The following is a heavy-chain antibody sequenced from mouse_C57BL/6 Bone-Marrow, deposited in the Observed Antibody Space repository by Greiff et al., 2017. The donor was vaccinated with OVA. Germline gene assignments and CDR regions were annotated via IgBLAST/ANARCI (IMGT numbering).Heavy chain of an antibody. CDR3: ARESTTVVGYFDV. CDR2: ISYSGST. D-gene: IGHD1-1*01. J-gene: IGHJ1*03. Sequence: VQLQQSGPGMVKPSQSLSLTCTVTGYSITSGYDWHWIRHFPGNKLEWMGYISYSGSTNYNPSLKSRISITHDTSKNHFFLKLNSVTTEDTATYYCARESTTVVGYFDVWGTGTTVTVSS. CDR1: GYSITSGYD. V-gene: IGHV3-1*01.